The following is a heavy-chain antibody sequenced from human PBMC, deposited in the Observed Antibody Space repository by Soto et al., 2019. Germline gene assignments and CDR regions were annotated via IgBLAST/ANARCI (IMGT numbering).Heavy chain of an antibody. CDR2: IDYSGNT. J-gene: IGHJ5*02. Sequence: SETLSLTCTASGGSISSYYWSWIRQPPGKGLEWIGYIDYSGNTNYNPSLKSRVTISADTSKNQVSLNLSSVTAADTAVYYCARLLGCSTTSCYSIWFDPWGQGTPVTVSS. CDR1: GGSISSYY. V-gene: IGHV4-59*08. D-gene: IGHD2-2*01. CDR3: ARLLGCSTTSCYSIWFDP.